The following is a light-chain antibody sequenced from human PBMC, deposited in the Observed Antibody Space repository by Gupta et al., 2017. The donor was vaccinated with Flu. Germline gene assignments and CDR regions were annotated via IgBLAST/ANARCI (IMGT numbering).Light chain of an antibody. J-gene: IGLJ2*01. Sequence: QSVLTQPPSASGTPGQRVTISCYGSSSNIGSNYVYWYQQLPGTAPKLLIYRNNQRPSGVPDRFSGSKSGTSASLAISGLRSEDEADYYCAAWDDSLSGSLFGGGTKLTVL. CDR2: RNN. CDR3: AAWDDSLSGSL. CDR1: SSNIGSNY. V-gene: IGLV1-47*01.